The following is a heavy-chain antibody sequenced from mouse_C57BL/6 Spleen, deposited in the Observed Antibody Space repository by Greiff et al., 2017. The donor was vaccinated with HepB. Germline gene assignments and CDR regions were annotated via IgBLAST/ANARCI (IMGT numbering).Heavy chain of an antibody. CDR3: AREGFITTVVAYYAMDY. CDR1: GYTFTDYY. J-gene: IGHJ4*01. V-gene: IGHV1-76*01. CDR2: IYPGSGNT. D-gene: IGHD1-1*01. Sequence: VKLMESGAELVRPGASVKLSCKASGYTFTDYYINWVKQRPGQGLEWIARIYPGSGNTYYNEKFKGKATLTAEKSSSTAYMQLSSLTSEDSAVYFCAREGFITTVVAYYAMDYWGQGTSVTVSS.